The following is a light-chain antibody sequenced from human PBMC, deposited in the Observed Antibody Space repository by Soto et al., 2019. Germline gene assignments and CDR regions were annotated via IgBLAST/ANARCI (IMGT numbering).Light chain of an antibody. J-gene: IGKJ3*01. Sequence: AIQLTQSPSSLSASVGDRVTITCRASQAISSALAWYQQKPGKAPKLLIYDASNLEGGVPSRFIGSGSGTDFTLTINGLQPEDFATYYCHQFSTYPFTFGPGTKVDVK. CDR2: DAS. CDR1: QAISSA. CDR3: HQFSTYPFT. V-gene: IGKV1-13*02.